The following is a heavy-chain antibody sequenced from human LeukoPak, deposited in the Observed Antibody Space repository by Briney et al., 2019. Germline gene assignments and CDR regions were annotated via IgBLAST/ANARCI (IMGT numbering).Heavy chain of an antibody. J-gene: IGHJ4*02. CDR3: ARDCGGHCYSGFDY. CDR2: ISASGSTI. V-gene: IGHV3-11*04. D-gene: IGHD2-21*02. CDR1: GFTFSDYY. Sequence: GGFLRLSCAASGFTFSDYYMAWIRQAPGKGLEYISHISASGSTIHYGDSVKGRFTIFRDDARNSVYLQMTSLRAEDTATYFCARDCGGHCYSGFDYWGQGALVTVSS.